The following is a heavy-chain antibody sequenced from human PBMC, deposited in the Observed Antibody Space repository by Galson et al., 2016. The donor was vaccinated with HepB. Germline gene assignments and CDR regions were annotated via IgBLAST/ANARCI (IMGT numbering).Heavy chain of an antibody. CDR2: ISYHGKT. J-gene: IGHJ4*02. D-gene: IGHD5-12*01. Sequence: SETLSLTCTVSGGSISSSHSYYWGWIRQPPGRGLEWIGTISYHGKTYYHPSLKSRVTLSVDTSKNQLSLRLSSVTAADTAVYFCARGRYSYGCMDYWGQGSLVAVSS. CDR1: GGSISSSHSYY. V-gene: IGHV4-39*07. CDR3: ARGRYSYGCMDY.